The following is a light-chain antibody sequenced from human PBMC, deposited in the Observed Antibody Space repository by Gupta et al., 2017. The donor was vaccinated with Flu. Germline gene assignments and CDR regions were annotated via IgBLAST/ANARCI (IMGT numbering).Light chain of an antibody. CDR3: QVWDSNSDHWV. V-gene: IGLV3-21*02. Sequence: SYVLTQPPSLSVAPGQTASITCGGNNIESKTVEWYQQKPGQAPVVVVYDDSDRPSGITERFSGSNAGNMANLTISRVEAGDEADYYCQVWDSNSDHWVFGGGTKLTVL. CDR2: DDS. J-gene: IGLJ3*02. CDR1: NIESKT.